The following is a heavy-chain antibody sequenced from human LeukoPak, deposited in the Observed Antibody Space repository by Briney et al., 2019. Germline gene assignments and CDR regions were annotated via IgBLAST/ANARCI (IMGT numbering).Heavy chain of an antibody. CDR2: INPNSGGT. J-gene: IGHJ4*02. CDR1: GYTFTGYY. Sequence: ASVKVPCKASGYTFTGYYMHWARQAPGQGLEWMGWINPNSGGTNYAQKFQGRVTMTRDTSISTAYMELSRLRSVDTAVYYCARELDYYDSSGYSDYWGQGTLVTVSS. CDR3: ARELDYYDSSGYSDY. V-gene: IGHV1-2*02. D-gene: IGHD3-22*01.